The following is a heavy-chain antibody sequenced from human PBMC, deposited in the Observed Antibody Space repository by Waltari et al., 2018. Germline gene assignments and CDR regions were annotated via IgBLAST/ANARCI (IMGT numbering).Heavy chain of an antibody. D-gene: IGHD4-17*01. J-gene: IGHJ3*02. CDR3: ARRARDYGDSYAFDI. CDR1: GGSISSSSYY. Sequence: QLQLKESGPGLVKPSETLSLTCTVSGGSISSSSYYWGWLRQHPGKGLEWMGSSYYSGSTYHNPSIKSRVTISVDTSKNQFSLKLSSVTAADTAVYYCARRARDYGDSYAFDIWGQGTMVTVSS. CDR2: SYYSGST. V-gene: IGHV4-39*01.